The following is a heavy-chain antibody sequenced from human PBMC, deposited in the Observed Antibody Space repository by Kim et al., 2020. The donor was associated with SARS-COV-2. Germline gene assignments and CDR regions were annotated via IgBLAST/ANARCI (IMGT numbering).Heavy chain of an antibody. D-gene: IGHD1-26*01. Sequence: YNPSLKSRVTISVDTSKNQFSLKLRSVTAADTAVYYCARESVGATAWVGYWGQGTLVTVSS. V-gene: IGHV4-59*01. J-gene: IGHJ4*02. CDR3: ARESVGATAWVGY.